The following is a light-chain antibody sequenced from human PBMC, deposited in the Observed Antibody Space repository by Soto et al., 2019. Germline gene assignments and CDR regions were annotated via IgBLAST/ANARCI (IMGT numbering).Light chain of an antibody. CDR1: QDVGRY. V-gene: IGKV1-8*01. CDR3: QHYKNYPWT. J-gene: IGKJ1*01. Sequence: AIRMTQSPSSLSASAGDRVAIACRASQDVGRYLAWYQQKPGQAPKLLIYGASTLHSGVPSRFSGGGSGTDFTLTISCLQSEDFATYYCQHYKNYPWTFGQGTKVEIK. CDR2: GAS.